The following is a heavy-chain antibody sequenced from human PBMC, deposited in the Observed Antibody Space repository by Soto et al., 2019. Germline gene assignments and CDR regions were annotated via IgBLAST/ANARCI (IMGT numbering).Heavy chain of an antibody. V-gene: IGHV3-33*01. CDR3: ARGHRGVLDY. Sequence: PGGSLRLSCVASGFHFGNFGMHWVRQATGKGLEWVTVISNDENIKEDSVGGRFAVARDNAKNTLYLQLTSLRDEDTAIYYCARGHRGVLDYWGQGTLVTVSS. J-gene: IGHJ4*02. CDR1: GFHFGNFG. D-gene: IGHD6-6*01. CDR2: ISNDENIK.